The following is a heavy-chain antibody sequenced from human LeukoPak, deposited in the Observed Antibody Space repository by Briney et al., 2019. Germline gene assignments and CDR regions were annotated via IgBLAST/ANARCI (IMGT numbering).Heavy chain of an antibody. V-gene: IGHV3-7*01. J-gene: IGHJ4*02. CDR2: IKQDGSEK. Sequence: GGSLRLFCAASGFIFRSYWMRWVRQAPGKGLEWVANIKQDGSEKYYVDSVKGRFTISRDNAKNSLYLQMNSLRAEDTAVYYCARDRFYYDSSGTDYWGQGTLVTVSS. CDR3: ARDRFYYDSSGTDY. D-gene: IGHD3-22*01. CDR1: GFIFRSYW.